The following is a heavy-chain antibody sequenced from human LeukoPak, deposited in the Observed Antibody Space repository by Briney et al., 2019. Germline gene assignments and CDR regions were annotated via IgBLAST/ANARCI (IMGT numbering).Heavy chain of an antibody. D-gene: IGHD3-22*01. V-gene: IGHV4-34*01. J-gene: IGHJ4*02. CDR3: ARDTYSETYYYDSSGYYFDY. Sequence: SETLSLTCAVYGGSFSGYYWSWIRQPPGKGLEWIGEINHSGSTNYNPSLKSRVTISVDTSKNQFSLKLSSVTAEDTAVYYCARDTYSETYYYDSSGYYFDYWGQGTLVTVSS. CDR1: GGSFSGYY. CDR2: INHSGST.